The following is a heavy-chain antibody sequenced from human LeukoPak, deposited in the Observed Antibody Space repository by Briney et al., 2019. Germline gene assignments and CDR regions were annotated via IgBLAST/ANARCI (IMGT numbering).Heavy chain of an antibody. D-gene: IGHD3-10*01. CDR3: ARTSGWFGNWFDP. V-gene: IGHV4-38-2*02. CDR1: GYSISSGYY. CDR2: IYHSGST. Sequence: SETLSLTCTVSGYSISSGYYWGWIRQPPGKGLEWIGSIYHSGSTYYNPSLKSRVTISVDTSKNQFSLKLSSVTAADTAVYYCARTSGWFGNWFDPWGQGTLVTVSS. J-gene: IGHJ5*02.